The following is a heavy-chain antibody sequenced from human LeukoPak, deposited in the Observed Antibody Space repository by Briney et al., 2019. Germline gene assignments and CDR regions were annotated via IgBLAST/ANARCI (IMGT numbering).Heavy chain of an antibody. CDR2: INPSGGST. V-gene: IGHV1-46*01. CDR1: GYTFTSYY. Sequence: GASVKVSCKASGYTFTSYYMHWVRQAPGQGLEWMGIINPSGGSTSYAQKFQGRVTITADESTSTAYMELSSLRSEDTAVYYCARARGNYCSSTSCYGYYYYYGMDVWGQGTTVTVSS. J-gene: IGHJ6*02. D-gene: IGHD2-2*01. CDR3: ARARGNYCSSTSCYGYYYYYGMDV.